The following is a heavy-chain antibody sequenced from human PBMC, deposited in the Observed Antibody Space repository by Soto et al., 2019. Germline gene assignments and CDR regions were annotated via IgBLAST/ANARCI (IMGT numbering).Heavy chain of an antibody. D-gene: IGHD3-10*01. CDR2: IYYSGST. Sequence: SETLSLTCTVSGGSISSYYWSWIRQPPGKGLEWIGYIYYSGSTNYNPSLKSRVTISVDTSKNQFSLKLSSVTAADTAVYYCGNSWFGEPPIGNWFDPWGQGTLVTVSS. CDR3: GNSWFGEPPIGNWFDP. J-gene: IGHJ5*02. CDR1: GGSISSYY. V-gene: IGHV4-59*01.